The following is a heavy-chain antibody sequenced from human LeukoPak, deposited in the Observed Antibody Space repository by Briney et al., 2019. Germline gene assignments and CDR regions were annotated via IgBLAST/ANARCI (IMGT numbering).Heavy chain of an antibody. D-gene: IGHD3-22*01. CDR2: MNPNSGNA. Sequence: ASVTVSCTASGYTFTSYDINWVRQATGQGLEWMGWMNPNSGNAGYAQKFQGRVTMTRNTSISTAYMELSSLRSEDTAVYYCARGSSINYYDSSGYSPPDYWGQGTLVTVSS. CDR1: GYTFTSYD. V-gene: IGHV1-8*01. J-gene: IGHJ4*02. CDR3: ARGSSINYYDSSGYSPPDY.